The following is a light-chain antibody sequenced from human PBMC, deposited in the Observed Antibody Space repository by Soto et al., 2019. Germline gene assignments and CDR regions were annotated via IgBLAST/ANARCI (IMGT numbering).Light chain of an antibody. V-gene: IGKV1-9*01. CDR2: AAS. J-gene: IGKJ1*01. Sequence: DIQLTQSPSSRSASVGDRVTITCRSSQGISSDLAWYQQKPGKSPKLLIHAASTLQSGVPSRFSGSGSGTEFTITISSLHSEDFAIYYCQQYHTWPSFGQGTKVDLK. CDR1: QGISSD. CDR3: QQYHTWPS.